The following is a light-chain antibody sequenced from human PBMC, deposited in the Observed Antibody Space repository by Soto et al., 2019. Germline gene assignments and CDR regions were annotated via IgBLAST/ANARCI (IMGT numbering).Light chain of an antibody. CDR3: QQRSNWLLT. CDR2: AAS. Sequence: DIQMTQSPSSLSASVGDRVTITCRASQSISSYLNWYQQKPGKAPKLLIYAASNLQSGVPSRFSGSGSGTDFTLTISSLEPEDFAVYYCQQRSNWLLTFGGGTKVDIK. J-gene: IGKJ4*01. CDR1: QSISSY. V-gene: IGKV1-39*01.